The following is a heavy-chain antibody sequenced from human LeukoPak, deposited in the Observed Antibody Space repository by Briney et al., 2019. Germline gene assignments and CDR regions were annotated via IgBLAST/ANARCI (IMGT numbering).Heavy chain of an antibody. CDR3: ARNDITIFGVVNYYYYYGMDV. J-gene: IGHJ6*02. CDR1: GGSVRSDISH. Sequence: SETLSLTCSVSGGSVRSDISHWSWIRQPPGKGLEWIGYVHYSGSANYNPSLESRVTMSLDNSKNQFSLDLTSVTAADTAVYYCARNDITIFGVVNYYYYYGMDVWGQGTTVTVSS. CDR2: VHYSGSA. V-gene: IGHV4-61*01. D-gene: IGHD3-3*01.